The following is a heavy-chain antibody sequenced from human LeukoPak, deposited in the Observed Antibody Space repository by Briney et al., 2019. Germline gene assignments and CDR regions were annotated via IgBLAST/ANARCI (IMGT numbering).Heavy chain of an antibody. CDR2: ISYDGSNK. Sequence: GGSLRLSCAASGFTFSSYGMHWVRQAPGKGLEWVAVISYDGSNKYYADSVKGRFTISRDNSKNTLYLQMNSLRAEDTAVYYCAKVKWVESSSSHFDYWGQGTLVTVSS. V-gene: IGHV3-30*18. J-gene: IGHJ4*02. CDR1: GFTFSSYG. D-gene: IGHD6-13*01. CDR3: AKVKWVESSSSHFDY.